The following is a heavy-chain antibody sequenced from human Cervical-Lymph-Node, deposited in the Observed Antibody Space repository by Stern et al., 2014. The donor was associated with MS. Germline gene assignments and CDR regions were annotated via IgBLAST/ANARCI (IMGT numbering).Heavy chain of an antibody. V-gene: IGHV4-61*02. CDR3: ATTRWDLFTWNWFDP. D-gene: IGHD1-26*01. Sequence: VQLVESGPGLVKPSQTLSLTCTVSGGSISSSGYYWSWIRQPADKGLEWIGRIHDSGSTYYNPSLQSRVTISIDTAKNQFSLKRTSGTAADTAVYYCATTRWDLFTWNWFDPWGQGTLVTVSS. J-gene: IGHJ5*02. CDR2: IHDSGST. CDR1: GGSISSSGYY.